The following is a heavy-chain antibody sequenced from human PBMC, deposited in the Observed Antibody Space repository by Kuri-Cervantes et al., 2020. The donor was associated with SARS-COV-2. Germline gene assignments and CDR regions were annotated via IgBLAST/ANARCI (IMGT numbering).Heavy chain of an antibody. CDR1: GGSISSYY. V-gene: IGHV4-59*12. J-gene: IGHJ2*01. D-gene: IGHD5-18*01. CDR2: IYYSGST. Sequence: GSLRLSCTVSGGSISSYYWSWIRQPPGKGLERIGYIYYSGSTNYNPSLKSRVTISVDTSKNQFSLKLSSVTAADTAVYYCARTARHFDLWGRGTLVTVSS. CDR3: ARTARHFDL.